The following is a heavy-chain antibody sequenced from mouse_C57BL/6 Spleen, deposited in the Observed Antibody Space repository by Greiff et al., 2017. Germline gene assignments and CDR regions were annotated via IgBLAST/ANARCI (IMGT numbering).Heavy chain of an antibody. J-gene: IGHJ1*03. CDR1: GFSLTSYG. CDR2: IWSGGST. CDR3: ARTTVVATPLWYFDV. V-gene: IGHV2-2*01. D-gene: IGHD1-1*01. Sequence: VKLVESGPGLVQPSQSLYITCTVSGFSLTSYGVHWVRQSPGKGLEWLGVIWSGGSTDYNAAFISRLSISKDNAKSKFSFKRNSLQADDTSIYYCARTTVVATPLWYFDVWGTGTTVTVSS.